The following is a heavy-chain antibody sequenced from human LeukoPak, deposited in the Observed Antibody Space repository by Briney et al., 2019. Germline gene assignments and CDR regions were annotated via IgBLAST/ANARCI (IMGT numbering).Heavy chain of an antibody. Sequence: ASVTVSCKASGYTFTSYYMHWVRQAPGQGLEWMGIINPSGGSTSYAQKFQGRVTMTRDMSTSTVYMELSSLRSEDTAVYYCARGSSGYYPKYYFDYWGQGTLVTVSS. D-gene: IGHD3-22*01. J-gene: IGHJ4*02. CDR2: INPSGGST. CDR3: ARGSSGYYPKYYFDY. V-gene: IGHV1-46*01. CDR1: GYTFTSYY.